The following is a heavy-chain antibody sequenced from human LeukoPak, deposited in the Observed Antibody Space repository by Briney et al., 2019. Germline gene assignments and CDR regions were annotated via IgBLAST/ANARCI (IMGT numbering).Heavy chain of an antibody. CDR2: MNPNSGNT. V-gene: IGHV1-8*01. J-gene: IGHJ4*02. Sequence: ASVKVSCKASGYTFTSYDINRVRQATGQGLEWMGWMNPNSGNTGYAQKFQGRVTMTRNTSISTAYMELSSLRSEDTAVYYCARGPITVTTPYYFDYWGQGTLVTVSS. CDR1: GYTFTSYD. D-gene: IGHD4-17*01. CDR3: ARGPITVTTPYYFDY.